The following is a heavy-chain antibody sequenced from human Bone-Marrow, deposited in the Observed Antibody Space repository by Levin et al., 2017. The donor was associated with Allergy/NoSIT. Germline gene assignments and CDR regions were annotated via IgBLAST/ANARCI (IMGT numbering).Heavy chain of an antibody. Sequence: SETLSLTCAVYGGSFSGYYWSWIRQPPGKGLEWIGEINHSGSTNYNPSLKSRVTISVDTSKNQFSLKLSSVTAADTAVYYCARRDGYNYLTYYYYYGMDVWGQGTTVTVSS. CDR3: ARRDGYNYLTYYYYYGMDV. CDR2: INHSGST. J-gene: IGHJ6*02. CDR1: GGSFSGYY. D-gene: IGHD5-24*01. V-gene: IGHV4-34*01.